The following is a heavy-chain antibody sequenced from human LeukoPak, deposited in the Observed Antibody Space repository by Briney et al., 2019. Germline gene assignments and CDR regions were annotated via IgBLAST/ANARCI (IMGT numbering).Heavy chain of an antibody. Sequence: GRSLRLSCAASGFTFDDYAMHWVRQAPGKGLEWVSGISWNSGNIGYADSVTGRFTISRDNAKNSLYLQMNSLRVEDTAFYYCARRGAVAAPLDYWGQGTLVTVSS. V-gene: IGHV3-9*01. CDR3: ARRGAVAAPLDY. D-gene: IGHD6-19*01. CDR2: ISWNSGNI. CDR1: GFTFDDYA. J-gene: IGHJ4*02.